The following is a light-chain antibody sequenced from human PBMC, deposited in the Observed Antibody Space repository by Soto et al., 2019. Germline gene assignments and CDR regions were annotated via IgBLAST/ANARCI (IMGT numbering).Light chain of an antibody. Sequence: DIQMTQSPSTLSASVGDRVTITCRASPRINNWVAWYQQKPGKAPKVLIYGASTLDSGVPSRFSGSGSGTEFTLTIDTLQPDDFATYYCQRYNAFSQTFGQGTKVEI. CDR1: PRINNW. CDR2: GAS. V-gene: IGKV1-5*01. CDR3: QRYNAFSQT. J-gene: IGKJ1*01.